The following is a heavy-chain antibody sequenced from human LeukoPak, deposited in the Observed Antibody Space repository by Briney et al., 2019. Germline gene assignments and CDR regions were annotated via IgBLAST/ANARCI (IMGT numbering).Heavy chain of an antibody. CDR3: ARDLRGSSLKSSGWRPSGRYFDY. Sequence: ASVKVSCKASGYTFTGYYMHWVRQAPGQGLEWMGWINPNSGGTNYAQKFQGRVTMTRDTSISTAYMELSRLRSDDTAVYYCARDLRGSSLKSSGWRPSGRYFDYWGQGTLVTVSS. J-gene: IGHJ4*02. D-gene: IGHD6-19*01. CDR1: GYTFTGYY. V-gene: IGHV1-2*02. CDR2: INPNSGGT.